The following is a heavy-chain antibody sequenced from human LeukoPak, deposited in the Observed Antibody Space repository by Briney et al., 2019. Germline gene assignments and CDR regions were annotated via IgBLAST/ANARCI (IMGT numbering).Heavy chain of an antibody. J-gene: IGHJ4*02. V-gene: IGHV4-31*03. CDR1: GGSISSGGYY. Sequence: SSQTLSLTCTVSGGSISSGGYYWSWIRQHPGKGLEWIGYIYYSGSTYYNPSLKSRVTISVDTSKNQFSLKPSSVTAADTAVYYCARASGYDYPFNFDYWGQGTLVTVSS. CDR2: IYYSGST. D-gene: IGHD5-12*01. CDR3: ARASGYDYPFNFDY.